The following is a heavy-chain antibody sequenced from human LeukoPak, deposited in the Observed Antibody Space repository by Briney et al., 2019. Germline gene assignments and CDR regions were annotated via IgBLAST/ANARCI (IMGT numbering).Heavy chain of an antibody. V-gene: IGHV3-73*01. CDR2: IRSKANSYAT. CDR3: TRRGSFPNPFDY. CDR1: GFTFSSYA. J-gene: IGHJ4*02. D-gene: IGHD1-26*01. Sequence: TGGSLRLSCAASGFTFSSYAMSWVRQASGKGLEWVGRIRSKANSYATAYAASVKGRFTISRDDSKNTAYLQMNSLKTEDTAVYYCTRRGSFPNPFDYWGQGTLVTVSS.